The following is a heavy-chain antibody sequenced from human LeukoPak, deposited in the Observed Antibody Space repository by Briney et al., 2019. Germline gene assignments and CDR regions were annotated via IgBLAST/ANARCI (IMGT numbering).Heavy chain of an antibody. V-gene: IGHV3-7*01. D-gene: IGHD5-24*01. CDR2: IKQDGSEK. CDR1: GFIIISYR. Sequence: GGSLRLSCAASGFIIISYRMSWVRQAPGKGPEWVANIKQDGSEKYYVDSVKGRFTISRDNAKNSLYLQMSSLRAEDTAVYYCARVRDGYKPPKLSSYYYMDVWGKGTTVTISS. J-gene: IGHJ6*03. CDR3: ARVRDGYKPPKLSSYYYMDV.